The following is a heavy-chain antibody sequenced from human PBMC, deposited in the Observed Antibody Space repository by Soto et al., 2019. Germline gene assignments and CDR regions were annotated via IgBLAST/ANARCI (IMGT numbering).Heavy chain of an antibody. CDR2: IYSGGST. CDR1: GFTVSSNY. J-gene: IGHJ6*02. CDR3: ARDGSGYYFGMDV. D-gene: IGHD7-27*01. Sequence: GGSLRLSCAASGFTVSSNYMSWVRHAPGKGLEWVSVIYSGGSTYYADSVEGRFTISRDKSKNTLYLQMISLRAGDTAVYYCARDGSGYYFGMDVWCQGTTVTVSS. V-gene: IGHV3-53*01.